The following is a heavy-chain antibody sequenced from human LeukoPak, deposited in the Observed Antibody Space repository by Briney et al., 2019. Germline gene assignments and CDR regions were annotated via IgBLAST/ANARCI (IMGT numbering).Heavy chain of an antibody. CDR3: ARDGGFGELLSTFDY. J-gene: IGHJ4*02. CDR2: IYYSGST. V-gene: IGHV4-30-4*01. D-gene: IGHD3-10*01. CDR1: GGSISSGDYY. Sequence: SETLSLTCTVSGGSISSGDYYWSWIRQPPGKGLEWIGYIYYSGSTYYNPSLKSRVTISVDTSKNQFSLKLSSVTAADTAVYYCARDGGFGELLSTFDYWGQGTLVTVSS.